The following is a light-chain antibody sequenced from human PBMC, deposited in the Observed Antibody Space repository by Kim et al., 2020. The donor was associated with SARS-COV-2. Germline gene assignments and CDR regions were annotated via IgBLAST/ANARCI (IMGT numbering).Light chain of an antibody. Sequence: SPGERASPPCRASRHVTSSSLAWCQQTPGQAPRLLIYDAASRATVIPDKCSGSGSETDFTLTISALEPEDFAVYYCQQYGSAPLTVVQGTKVDIK. V-gene: IGKV3-20*01. J-gene: IGKJ1*01. CDR2: DAA. CDR1: RHVTSSS. CDR3: QQYGSAPLT.